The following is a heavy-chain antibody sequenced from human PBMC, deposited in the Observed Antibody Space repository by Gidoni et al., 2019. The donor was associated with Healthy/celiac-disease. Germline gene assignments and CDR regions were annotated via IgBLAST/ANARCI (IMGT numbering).Heavy chain of an antibody. J-gene: IGHJ6*02. D-gene: IGHD6-19*01. Sequence: QVQLVESGGGVVQPGRSLRLSCAASGFTFSSYGMHWVRQAPGKGLDWVAVIWYDGSNKYYADSVKGRFTISRDNSKNTLYLQMNSLRAEDTAVYYCARDPLYSSDNPGMDVWGQGTTVTVSS. CDR2: IWYDGSNK. CDR3: ARDPLYSSDNPGMDV. V-gene: IGHV3-33*01. CDR1: GFTFSSYG.